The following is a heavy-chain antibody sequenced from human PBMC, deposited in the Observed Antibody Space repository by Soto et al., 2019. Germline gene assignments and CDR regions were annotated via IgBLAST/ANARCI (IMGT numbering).Heavy chain of an antibody. D-gene: IGHD2-21*02. J-gene: IGHJ5*02. CDR2: RSYSGST. V-gene: IGHV4-31*03. CDR1: GGSISSGDYY. CDR3: AREAGLAYCGGDCLYNWFDP. Sequence: QVQLQESGPGLVKPSQTLCLTCTVSGGSISSGDYYWSWVRRHPGKGLEWIGYRSYSGSTYYNPSLKSRVTIVVDTSRNQFSLRLSSVTAADTAVYYCAREAGLAYCGGDCLYNWFDPWGQGTLVTVSS.